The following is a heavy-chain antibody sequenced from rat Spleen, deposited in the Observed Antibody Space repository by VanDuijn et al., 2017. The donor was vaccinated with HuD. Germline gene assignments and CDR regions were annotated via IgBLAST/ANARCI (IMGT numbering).Heavy chain of an antibody. CDR1: GLSFSNYD. CDR3: TREEGYYFDY. Sequence: EVQLAESGGGLVQPGRSLKLSCAASGLSFSNYDMAWVRQAPTKGLEWVASISYDGTATYYRDSVKGRFTLSRDNAKSTLYLQMNSLRSEDTATYYCTREEGYYFDYWGQGVMVTVSS. CDR2: ISYDGTAT. V-gene: IGHV5-20*01. D-gene: IGHD1-11*01. J-gene: IGHJ2*01.